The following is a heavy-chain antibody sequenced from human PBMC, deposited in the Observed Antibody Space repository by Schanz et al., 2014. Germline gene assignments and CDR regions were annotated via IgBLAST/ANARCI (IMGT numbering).Heavy chain of an antibody. J-gene: IGHJ5*02. D-gene: IGHD6-19*01. CDR1: GGSISSSDW. Sequence: QVQLQESGPGLVKPSGTLSLTCAVSGGSISSSDWWSWVRQPPGKGLEWIGEIYHSGSTNYNPSHKRRLTNTVDKPKKQFPLKVTSMAAADTAVYYCARGHHPHGITVAARGFDPWGQGTLVTVSS. CDR2: IYHSGST. CDR3: ARGHHPHGITVAARGFDP. V-gene: IGHV4-4*02.